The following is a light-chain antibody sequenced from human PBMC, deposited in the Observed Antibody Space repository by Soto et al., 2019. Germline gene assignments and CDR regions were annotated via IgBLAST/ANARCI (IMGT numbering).Light chain of an antibody. V-gene: IGKV3-11*01. J-gene: IGKJ5*01. CDR2: GAS. Sequence: EILLTQSPDTLSLSPGEVSSLSGRSSQSVHTFLAWYQQKPGQAPRLLIYGASTRATGVPARFSGSGSGTDFTLTISSLEPEDFAVYYCHQRSNWPPDTFGQGTRLEIK. CDR3: HQRSNWPPDT. CDR1: QSVHTF.